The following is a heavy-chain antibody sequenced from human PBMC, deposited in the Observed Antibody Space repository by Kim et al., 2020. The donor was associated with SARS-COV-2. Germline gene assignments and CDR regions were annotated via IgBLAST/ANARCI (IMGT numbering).Heavy chain of an antibody. Sequence: ASVKVSCKASGYTFTSYYMHWVRQAPGQGLEWMGIINPSGGSTSYAQKFQGRVTMTRDTSTSTVYMELSSLRTEDTAVYYCARGLAGSYHSFYYYYYGMDVWGQGTTVTVSS. CDR3: ARGLAGSYHSFYYYYYGMDV. CDR2: INPSGGST. D-gene: IGHD3-10*01. V-gene: IGHV1-46*01. J-gene: IGHJ6*02. CDR1: GYTFTSYY.